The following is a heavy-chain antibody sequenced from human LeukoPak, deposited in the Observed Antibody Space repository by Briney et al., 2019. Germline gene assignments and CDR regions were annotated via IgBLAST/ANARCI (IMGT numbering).Heavy chain of an antibody. J-gene: IGHJ4*02. CDR3: ARTQSSGWKSDY. CDR2: IRTSGTSV. D-gene: IGHD6-19*01. CDR1: GFIFSDYY. Sequence: PGGSLRLSCAASGFIFSDYYMNYLRQAPGKGLEWVSSIRTSGTSVYYADSVKGRFTISRDNTRNSLYLQMNSLRAEDTAVYYCARTQSSGWKSDYWGQGTLVTVSS. V-gene: IGHV3-11*01.